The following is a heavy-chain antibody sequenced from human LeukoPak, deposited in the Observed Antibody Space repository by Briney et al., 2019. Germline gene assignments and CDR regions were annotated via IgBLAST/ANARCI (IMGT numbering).Heavy chain of an antibody. Sequence: PGRSLRLSCAASGFTFSSYAMHWVRQAPGKGLEWVAVISYDGSNKYYADSVKGRFTISRDNSKNTLYLQMNSLRAEDTAVYYCARDLRLYGSGSYLDYWGQGTLVTVSS. J-gene: IGHJ4*02. CDR1: GFTFSSYA. CDR3: ARDLRLYGSGSYLDY. D-gene: IGHD3-10*01. CDR2: ISYDGSNK. V-gene: IGHV3-30-3*01.